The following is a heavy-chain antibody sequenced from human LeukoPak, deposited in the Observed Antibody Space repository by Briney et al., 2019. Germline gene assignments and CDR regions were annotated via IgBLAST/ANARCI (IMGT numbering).Heavy chain of an antibody. J-gene: IGHJ4*02. CDR1: GFTFSSYG. V-gene: IGHV3-23*01. Sequence: GGSLRLSCTASGFTFSSYGMSWVRQAPGKGLEWVSTISGSGYNTYYADSVKGRFTISRDNSQNTLFLQMNSLSAEDTALYYCAKHIVSDVIYYFNYWGQGTLVTVSS. D-gene: IGHD2-21*01. CDR2: ISGSGYNT. CDR3: AKHIVSDVIYYFNY.